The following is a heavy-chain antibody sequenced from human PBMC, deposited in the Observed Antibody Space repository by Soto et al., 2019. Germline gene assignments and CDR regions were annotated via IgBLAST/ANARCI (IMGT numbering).Heavy chain of an antibody. CDR1: GFTFSSYS. CDR2: ISSSSSSYI. CDR3: ARSSYYGSGGAYYYYGMDV. D-gene: IGHD3-10*01. Sequence: GGSLRLSCAASGFTFSSYSMNWVRQAPGKGLEWVSSISSSSSSYIYYADSVKGRFTISRDNAKNSLYLQMNSLRAEDTAVYYCARSSYYGSGGAYYYYGMDVWGQGTTVTV. J-gene: IGHJ6*02. V-gene: IGHV3-21*01.